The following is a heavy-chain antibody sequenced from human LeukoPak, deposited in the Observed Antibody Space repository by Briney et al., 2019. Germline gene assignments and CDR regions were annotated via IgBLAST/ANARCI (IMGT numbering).Heavy chain of an antibody. V-gene: IGHV1-69*05. CDR1: GGTFISYA. CDR2: IIPIFGTA. J-gene: IGHJ3*02. Sequence: SVKVSCKASGGTFISYAISWVRQAPGQGLEWMGGIIPIFGTANYAQKFQGRVTITTDESTSTAYMELSSLRSEDTAVYYCARRHSGEEAFDIWGQGTMVTVSS. D-gene: IGHD2-15*01. CDR3: ARRHSGEEAFDI.